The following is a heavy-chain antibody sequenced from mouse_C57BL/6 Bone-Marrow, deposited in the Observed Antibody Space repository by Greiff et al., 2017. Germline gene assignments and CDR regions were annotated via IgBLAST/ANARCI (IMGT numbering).Heavy chain of an antibody. J-gene: IGHJ2*01. CDR2: FHPYNDDT. V-gene: IGHV1-47*01. CDR3: ARGGNYGGYYFDY. Sequence: VHLVESGAELVKPGASVKMSCKASGYTFTTHPIEWMKQNHGKSLEWIGNFHPYNDDTKYNEKFKGKATLTVEKSSSTVYLELSRLTSDDSAVYYCARGGNYGGYYFDYWGQGTTLTVSS. D-gene: IGHD2-1*01. CDR1: GYTFTTHP.